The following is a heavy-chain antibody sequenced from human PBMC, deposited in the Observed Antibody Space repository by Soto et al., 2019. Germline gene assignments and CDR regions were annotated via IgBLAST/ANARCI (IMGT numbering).Heavy chain of an antibody. CDR3: ARVEKCSSTSCYSVFDY. V-gene: IGHV3-74*03. J-gene: IGHJ4*02. D-gene: IGHD2-2*01. CDR2: INSDGSST. CDR1: GFTFSSYW. Sequence: EVQLVESGGGLVQPGGSLRLSCAASGFTFSSYWMHWVRQAPGKGMVWVSRINSDGSSTTYADSVKGRFTISRDNAKNTLDLQMNSLRAEDTAVYYCARVEKCSSTSCYSVFDYWGQGTLVTVSS.